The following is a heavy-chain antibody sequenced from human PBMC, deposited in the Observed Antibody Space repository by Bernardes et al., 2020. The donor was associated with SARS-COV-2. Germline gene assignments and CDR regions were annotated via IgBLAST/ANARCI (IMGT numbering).Heavy chain of an antibody. Sequence: ASVKVSCKVSGYTLTALSMHWVRQAPGKGLEWMGCFDPEDGETIYAQKFQGRVTMTEDTSTDTAYMELSSLRSEDTAVYYCATDYSLQLGATFDYWGQGTLVTVSS. J-gene: IGHJ4*02. CDR1: GYTLTALS. D-gene: IGHD1-26*01. CDR3: ATDYSLQLGATFDY. CDR2: FDPEDGET. V-gene: IGHV1-24*01.